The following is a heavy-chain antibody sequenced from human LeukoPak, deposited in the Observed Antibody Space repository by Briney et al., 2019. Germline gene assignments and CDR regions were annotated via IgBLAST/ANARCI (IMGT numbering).Heavy chain of an antibody. V-gene: IGHV3-30*02. CDR3: ARDWMLFHRPDY. D-gene: IGHD2-21*01. Sequence: PGGSLRLSCEASEFRFSTYGMRWVRQAPGKGLEWVAFIQYDGTNELYGDSVKGRFTISRDNSKNILYLQMNSLRAEDTAMYYCARDWMLFHRPDYWGQGTLVTVSS. CDR2: IQYDGTNE. J-gene: IGHJ4*02. CDR1: EFRFSTYG.